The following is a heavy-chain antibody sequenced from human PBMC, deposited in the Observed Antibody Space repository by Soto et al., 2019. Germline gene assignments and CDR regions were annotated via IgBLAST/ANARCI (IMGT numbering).Heavy chain of an antibody. Sequence: QVQLQESGPGLVKPSETLSLTCTVSGGSISSYYWSWIRQPPGKGLEWIGYIYYSGSTNYNPSLKSRVTISVDTSKNQFSLKLSSVTAADTAVYYCARDSRGPFDYWGQGTLVTVSS. CDR2: IYYSGST. CDR1: GGSISSYY. V-gene: IGHV4-59*01. CDR3: ARDSRGPFDY. J-gene: IGHJ4*02.